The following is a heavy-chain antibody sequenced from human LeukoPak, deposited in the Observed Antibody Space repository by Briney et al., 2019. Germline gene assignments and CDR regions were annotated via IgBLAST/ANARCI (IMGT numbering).Heavy chain of an antibody. CDR3: ARGSASNWPVDI. CDR1: GGSFSSYA. Sequence: ASVKVSCKASGGSFSSYAISWVRQAPGQGLTWMGGIMPVFGTAKYAEEFQGGVTITADASTNTAYMDLSSLRSDDTAVYYCARGSASNWPVDIWGQGTLVIVSP. D-gene: IGHD6-13*01. CDR2: IMPVFGTA. J-gene: IGHJ4*02. V-gene: IGHV1-69*13.